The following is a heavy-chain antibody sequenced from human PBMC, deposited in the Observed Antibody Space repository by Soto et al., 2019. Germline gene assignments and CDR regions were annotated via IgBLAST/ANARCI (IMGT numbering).Heavy chain of an antibody. Sequence: ASVKVSCKTSGYTFTRYYVHWVRQAPGQGLEWMGIINPRGGTTTYAQKFQGRVTMTSDTSTSTVDMQLSSLRSDDTAVYYCARDRDTSGHEDWGQGTLVTVSS. D-gene: IGHD3-22*01. V-gene: IGHV1-46*01. CDR1: GYTFTRYY. J-gene: IGHJ1*01. CDR2: INPRGGTT. CDR3: ARDRDTSGHED.